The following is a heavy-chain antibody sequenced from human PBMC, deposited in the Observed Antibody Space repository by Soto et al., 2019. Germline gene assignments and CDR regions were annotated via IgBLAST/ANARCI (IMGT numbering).Heavy chain of an antibody. CDR2: INHSGST. J-gene: IGHJ6*03. Sequence: SETLSLTCAVYGGSFSGYYWSWIRQPPGKGLEWIGEINHSGSTNYNPSLKSRVTISVDTSKNQFSLKLSSVTAADTAVYYCARETGTGIVVVPAANIWGGYYMDVWGKGTTVTVSS. D-gene: IGHD2-2*01. CDR1: GGSFSGYY. CDR3: ARETGTGIVVVPAANIWGGYYMDV. V-gene: IGHV4-34*01.